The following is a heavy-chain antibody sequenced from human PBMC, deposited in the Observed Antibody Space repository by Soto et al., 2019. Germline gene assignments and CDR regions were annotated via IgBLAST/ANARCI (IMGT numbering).Heavy chain of an antibody. J-gene: IGHJ4*02. D-gene: IGHD2-2*02. CDR2: IKQDGSER. CDR3: AIYPSAEDY. V-gene: IGHV3-7*01. CDR1: GFTFSGYW. Sequence: EVQLVESGGGLVQPGGSLRLSCAGSGFTFSGYWMNWVRQAPGEGLEWVANIKQDGSERYYVDSVKGRFTISRDNAKNSLYLQMNSLRADDTAVYYCAIYPSAEDYWGQGTHVTVSS.